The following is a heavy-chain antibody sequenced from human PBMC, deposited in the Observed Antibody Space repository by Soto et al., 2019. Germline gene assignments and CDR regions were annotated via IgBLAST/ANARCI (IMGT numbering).Heavy chain of an antibody. CDR1: GFTFGDYA. Sequence: GGSLRLSCTASGFTFGDYAMSWFRQAPGKGLEWVGFIRSKAYGGTTEYAGSVKGRFTISRDDSKSIAYLQMNSLKTEDTAVYYCTRGPHIVVVTALYRYWGQGTLVTVSS. J-gene: IGHJ4*02. CDR2: IRSKAYGGTT. V-gene: IGHV3-49*03. CDR3: TRGPHIVVVTALYRY. D-gene: IGHD2-21*02.